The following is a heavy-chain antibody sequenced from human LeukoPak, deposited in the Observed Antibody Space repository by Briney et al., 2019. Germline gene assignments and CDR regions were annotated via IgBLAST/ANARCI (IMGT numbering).Heavy chain of an antibody. D-gene: IGHD6-19*01. Sequence: SVKVSFKASGGTFSSYAISWVRQAPGQGLEWMGGIIPIFGTANYAQKFQGRVTITADESTSTAYMELSSLRSEDTAVYYCARGTQQWLEGDNWFDPWGQGTLVTVSS. CDR2: IIPIFGTA. CDR1: GGTFSSYA. J-gene: IGHJ5*02. CDR3: ARGTQQWLEGDNWFDP. V-gene: IGHV1-69*13.